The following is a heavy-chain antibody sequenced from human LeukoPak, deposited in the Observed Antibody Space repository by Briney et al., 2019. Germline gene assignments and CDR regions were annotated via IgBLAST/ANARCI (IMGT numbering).Heavy chain of an antibody. J-gene: IGHJ3*02. CDR3: AKDQYSSGHDAFDI. D-gene: IGHD6-19*01. Sequence: GGSLRLSCAASGFTFSSYSMNWVRQAPGKGLEWVSSISSSSSYIYYADSVKGRFTISRDNAKNSLYLQMNSLRAEDTALYYCAKDQYSSGHDAFDIWGQGTMVTVSS. CDR2: ISSSSSYI. CDR1: GFTFSSYS. V-gene: IGHV3-21*04.